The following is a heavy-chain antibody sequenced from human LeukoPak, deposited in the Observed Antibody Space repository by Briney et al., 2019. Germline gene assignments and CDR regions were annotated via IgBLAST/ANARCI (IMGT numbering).Heavy chain of an antibody. V-gene: IGHV4-59*08. CDR2: IYYSGGT. Sequence: PSETLSLTCTVSGGSISSYYWSWIRQPPGKGLEWIGYIYYSGGTNYNPSLKSRVTISVDTSKNQFSLKLSSVTAADTAVYYCARRKFGEYPFDYWGQGTLVTVSS. J-gene: IGHJ4*02. CDR3: ARRKFGEYPFDY. D-gene: IGHD3-10*01. CDR1: GGSISSYY.